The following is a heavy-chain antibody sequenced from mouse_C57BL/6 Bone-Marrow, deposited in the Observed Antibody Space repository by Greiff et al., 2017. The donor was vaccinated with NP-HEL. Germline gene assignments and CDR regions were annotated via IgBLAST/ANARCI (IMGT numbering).Heavy chain of an antibody. Sequence: EVQLVESGGDLVKPGGSLKLSCAASGFTFSSYGMSWVRQTPDKRLEWVATISSGGSYTYYPDSVKGRFTISRDNAKNTLYLQMSSLKSEDTAMYYCASGTPFDYWGQGTTLTVSS. CDR2: ISSGGSYT. CDR3: ASGTPFDY. CDR1: GFTFSSYG. V-gene: IGHV5-6*01. J-gene: IGHJ2*01. D-gene: IGHD1-1*01.